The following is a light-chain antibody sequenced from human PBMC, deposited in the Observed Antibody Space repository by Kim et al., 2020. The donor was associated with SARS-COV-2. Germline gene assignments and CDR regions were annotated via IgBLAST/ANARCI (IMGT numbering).Light chain of an antibody. CDR2: DVS. V-gene: IGLV2-11*01. CDR1: SSDVGIYNY. Sequence: SELTQPRSVSGSPGQSVTISCTGTSSDVGIYNYVSWYQQHPGKAPKLMIYDVSKRPSGVPDRFSGSKSGNTASLTISGLQAEVEADYYCCSYAGSYTFKVFGGGTQLTVL. J-gene: IGLJ2*01. CDR3: CSYAGSYTFKV.